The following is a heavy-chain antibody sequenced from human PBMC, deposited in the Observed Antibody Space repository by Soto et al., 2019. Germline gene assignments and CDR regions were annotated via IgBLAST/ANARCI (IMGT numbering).Heavy chain of an antibody. Sequence: SETLSLTCTVSGGSISSGDYYWSWIRQHPGKGLEWIGYIYYSGSTHYNPSLKSRVTISVDTSKNQFSLKLSSVTAADTAVYYCARDMTTVTNAFDIWGQGTMVTVSS. CDR1: GGSISSGDYY. D-gene: IGHD4-17*01. J-gene: IGHJ3*02. V-gene: IGHV4-31*03. CDR3: ARDMTTVTNAFDI. CDR2: IYYSGST.